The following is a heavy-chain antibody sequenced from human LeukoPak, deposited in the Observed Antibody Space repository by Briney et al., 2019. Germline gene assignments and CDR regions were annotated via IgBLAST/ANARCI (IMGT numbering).Heavy chain of an antibody. Sequence: GGSLRLSCEASGFTFGSFAMYWVRQAPGKGLDWIAGIFGSGGSPHYADSVKGRFTISRDNSKNTLYLQMNSLRVEDTAVYYCARDLSSRRLDYWGEGTLVTVSS. V-gene: IGHV3-23*01. CDR2: IFGSGGSP. CDR3: ARDLSSRRLDY. CDR1: GFTFGSFA. D-gene: IGHD5/OR15-5a*01. J-gene: IGHJ4*02.